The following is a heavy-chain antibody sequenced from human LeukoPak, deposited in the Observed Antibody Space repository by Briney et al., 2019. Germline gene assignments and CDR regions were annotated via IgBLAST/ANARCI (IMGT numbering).Heavy chain of an antibody. Sequence: PSQTLSLTCAISGDSVSTNSGGWNWIRQSPSRGLEWLGRTYDKSNWYNDYAVSVKSRITINPDTSKNQFSLQLNSVTPEDTAVYYCARGWLQSGFDYWGRGTLVTVSS. CDR3: ARGWLQSGFDY. J-gene: IGHJ4*02. CDR2: TYDKSNWYN. CDR1: GDSVSTNSGG. V-gene: IGHV6-1*01. D-gene: IGHD5-24*01.